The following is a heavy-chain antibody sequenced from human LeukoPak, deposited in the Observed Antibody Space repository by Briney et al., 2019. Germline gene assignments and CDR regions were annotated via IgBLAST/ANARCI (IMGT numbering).Heavy chain of an antibody. D-gene: IGHD6-13*01. CDR1: GYTFTSYD. J-gene: IGHJ4*02. V-gene: IGHV1-8*01. CDR2: MNPNSGNT. Sequence: GASVKVSCEASGYTFTSYDINWVRQATGQGLEWMGWMNPNSGNTGYAQKFQGRVTMTRNTSISTAYMELSSLRSEDTAVYYCARGREAAVYYFGYWGQGTLVTVSS. CDR3: ARGREAAVYYFGY.